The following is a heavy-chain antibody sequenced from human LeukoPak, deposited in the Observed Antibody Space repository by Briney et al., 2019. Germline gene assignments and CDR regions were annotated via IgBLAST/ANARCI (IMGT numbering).Heavy chain of an antibody. D-gene: IGHD3-10*01. CDR2: IYPGDSDT. CDR1: RYSFTSYW. Sequence: GESLKISCKGSRYSFTSYWIGWVRQMPGKGLEWMGIIYPGDSDTRYSPSFQGQVTISADKSISTAYLQWSSLKASDTAMYYCARRVTMVRGVTILFDYWGQGTLVTVSS. CDR3: ARRVTMVRGVTILFDY. J-gene: IGHJ4*02. V-gene: IGHV5-51*01.